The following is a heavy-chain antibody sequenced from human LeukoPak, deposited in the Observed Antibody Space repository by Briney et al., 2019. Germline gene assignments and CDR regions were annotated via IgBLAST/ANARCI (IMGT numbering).Heavy chain of an antibody. D-gene: IGHD6-13*01. Sequence: GGSLRLSCAASGFTLSSYSMNWVRQAPGKGLEWVSSISSSSSYIYYADSVKGRFTISRDNAKNSLYLQMNSLRAEDMAVYYCARDSSPVYYFDYWGQGTLVTVSS. CDR1: GFTLSSYS. CDR2: ISSSSSYI. J-gene: IGHJ4*02. CDR3: ARDSSPVYYFDY. V-gene: IGHV3-21*01.